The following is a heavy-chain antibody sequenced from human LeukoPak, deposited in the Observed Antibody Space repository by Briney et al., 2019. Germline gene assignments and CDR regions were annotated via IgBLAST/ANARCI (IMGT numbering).Heavy chain of an antibody. J-gene: IGHJ6*03. CDR3: ARGRGYSYYYYMDV. Sequence: SETLSLTCTCSGGSISSYYWSWIRQPPGKGLAGVGYIYYSGSTYYNPSLKSRVTISVDTSKNQFSLKLSSVTAADTSVYYCARGRGYSYYYYMDVWGKGTTVTVSS. D-gene: IGHD6-25*01. V-gene: IGHV4-59*12. CDR2: IYYSGST. CDR1: GGSISSYY.